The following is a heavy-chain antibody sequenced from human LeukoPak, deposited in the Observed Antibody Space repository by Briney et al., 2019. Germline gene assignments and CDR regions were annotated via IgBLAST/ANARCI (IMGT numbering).Heavy chain of an antibody. D-gene: IGHD1-1*01. CDR1: GFTFSSYS. J-gene: IGHJ1*01. V-gene: IGHV3-48*04. CDR3: AKGERIPNV. Sequence: GGSLRLSCAASGFTFSSYSMNWVRQAPGKGLEWVSYISSSSSTIYYADSVKGRFTISRDNAKNSLYLQMNSLRAEDTAVYYCAKGERIPNVWGQGTLVTVSS. CDR2: ISSSSSTI.